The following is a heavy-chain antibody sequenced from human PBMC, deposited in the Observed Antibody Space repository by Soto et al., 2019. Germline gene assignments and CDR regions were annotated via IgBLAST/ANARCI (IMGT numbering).Heavy chain of an antibody. V-gene: IGHV1-69*13. CDR1: GGTFSSYA. J-gene: IGHJ6*02. CDR3: ARIGFVPITMIVVVTPSVYYYGMDV. D-gene: IGHD3-22*01. CDR2: IIPIFGTA. Sequence: SVKVSCKASGGTFSSYAISWVRQAPGQGLEWMGGIIPIFGTANYAQKFQGRVTITADESTSTAYMELSSLRSEDTAVYYCARIGFVPITMIVVVTPSVYYYGMDVWGQGTTVTVSS.